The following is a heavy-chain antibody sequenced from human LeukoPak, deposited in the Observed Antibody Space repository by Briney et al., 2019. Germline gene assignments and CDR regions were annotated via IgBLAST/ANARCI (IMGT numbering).Heavy chain of an antibody. V-gene: IGHV1-69*04. J-gene: IGHJ4*02. CDR3: ARGGGYSYGYDFDY. CDR2: IIPILGIA. Sequence: SVKVSCKASGYTFTGYYMHWVRQAPGQGLEWMGRIIPILGIANYAQKFQGRVTIIADKLTSTAYMELSSLRSEDTAVYYCARGGGYSYGYDFDYWGQGTLVTVSS. D-gene: IGHD5-18*01. CDR1: GYTFTGYY.